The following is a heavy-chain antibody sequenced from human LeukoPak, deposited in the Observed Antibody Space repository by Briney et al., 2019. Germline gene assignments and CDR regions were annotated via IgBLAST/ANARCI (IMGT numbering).Heavy chain of an antibody. CDR3: AKELRSYYFDY. J-gene: IGHJ4*02. Sequence: GGSLRLSCAASGFTFSSYSMNWVRQVPGKGLEWVSSITSSSSYIYYADSVKGRFTISRDNSKNTLYLQMNSLRAEDTAVYYCAKELRSYYFDYWGQGTLVTVSS. CDR1: GFTFSSYS. CDR2: ITSSSSYI. V-gene: IGHV3-21*04. D-gene: IGHD1-26*01.